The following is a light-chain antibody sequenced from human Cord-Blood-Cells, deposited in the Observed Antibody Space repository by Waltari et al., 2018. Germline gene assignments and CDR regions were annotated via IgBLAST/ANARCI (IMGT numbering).Light chain of an antibody. J-gene: IGLJ1*01. Sequence: QSALTQPASVSGSPGQSITISCTGTSSHVGSYNLVSWYQQHPGKAPKLMNYEGSTRPSGVSNRFSGSKSGNTASLTISVHQAEDEADYYCCSSAGSSTYVFGTGTKVTVL. CDR1: SSHVGSYNL. CDR2: EGS. V-gene: IGLV2-23*01. CDR3: CSSAGSSTYV.